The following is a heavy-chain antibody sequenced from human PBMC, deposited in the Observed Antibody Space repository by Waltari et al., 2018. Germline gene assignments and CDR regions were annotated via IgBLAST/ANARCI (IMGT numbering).Heavy chain of an antibody. CDR2: ITSSDYI. D-gene: IGHD1-1*01. J-gene: IGHJ4*02. V-gene: IGHV3-21*02. CDR1: GFFFSSYR. Sequence: EVQMVESGGGLVEPGGSLRLSCATSGFFFSSYRLSWGRQTPGKGLEWVSSITSSDYIYYSDSVEGRFTISRDNAKQSLYLQMNSLRAEDTAVYYCAKDIITFESDWKHDGFDFWGQGTLVTV. CDR3: AKDIITFESDWKHDGFDF.